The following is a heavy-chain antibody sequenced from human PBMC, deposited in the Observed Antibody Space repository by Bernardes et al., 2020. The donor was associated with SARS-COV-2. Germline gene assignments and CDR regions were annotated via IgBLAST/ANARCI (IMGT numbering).Heavy chain of an antibody. CDR2: IYYSGSV. CDR3: AREMATIKGRFDP. CDR1: GASISNFY. J-gene: IGHJ5*02. Sequence: SETLSLICTVSGASISNFYWSWIRQPPGKGLEWIGHIYYSGSVSYNPSLRNRVTISADTSKTQFSLELTAVTAADTAVYYCAREMATIKGRFDPWGQGTLVTVSS. V-gene: IGHV4-59*01.